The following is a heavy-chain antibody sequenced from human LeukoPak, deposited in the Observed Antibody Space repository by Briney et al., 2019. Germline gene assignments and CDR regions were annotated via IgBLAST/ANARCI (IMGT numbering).Heavy chain of an antibody. CDR2: INHSGST. CDR1: GGSFSGYY. J-gene: IGHJ5*02. V-gene: IGHV4-34*01. Sequence: QSSETLSLTCAVYGGSFSGYYWSWIRQPPGKGLEWIGEINHSGSTNYNPSLKSRVTISVDTSKNQFSLKLSSVTAADTAVYYCARGKYWFDPWGQGTLVTVSS. CDR3: ARGKYWFDP.